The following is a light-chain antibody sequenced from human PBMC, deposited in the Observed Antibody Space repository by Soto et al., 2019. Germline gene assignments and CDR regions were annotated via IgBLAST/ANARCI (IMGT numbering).Light chain of an antibody. V-gene: IGKV3-15*01. J-gene: IGKJ1*01. CDR3: QQYNNWPRT. CDR1: QSVSSD. CDR2: GAS. Sequence: VVRTQSPATLSVSLGGRATLSCRASQSVSSDLAWYHQKPGQAPRLLIYGASTRATGIPARFSGSGSGTEFTLTINSLQSEDFAVYYCQQYNNWPRTFGQGTKADI.